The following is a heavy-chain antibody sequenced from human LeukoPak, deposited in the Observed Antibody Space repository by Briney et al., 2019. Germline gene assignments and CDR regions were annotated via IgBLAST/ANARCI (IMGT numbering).Heavy chain of an antibody. V-gene: IGHV4-4*02. D-gene: IGHD6-19*01. CDR2: INHSGST. CDR3: ARGRIAVAGTPFQR. Sequence: SETLSLTCGVSGGSIDSTNYWSWVRQAPGKGLEWIGEINHSGSTNYNPSLKSRVTISVDTSKNQFSLKLSSVTAADTAVYYCARGRIAVAGTPFQRWGQGTLVTVSS. J-gene: IGHJ1*01. CDR1: GGSIDSTNY.